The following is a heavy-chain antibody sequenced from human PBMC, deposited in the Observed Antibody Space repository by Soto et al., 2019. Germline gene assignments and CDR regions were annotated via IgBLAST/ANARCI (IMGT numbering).Heavy chain of an antibody. D-gene: IGHD3-16*01. V-gene: IGHV1-69*01. CDR1: GGTFSSYS. CDR2: IIPIFGTA. CDR3: ARPFQSWPGGWYVEL. Sequence: QVQLVQSGAEVKKPGSSVKVSCKASGGTFSSYSINWVRQAPGQGLEWMGGIIPIFGTANYAQKFQGRVTLTADESTSPAHMELSSLRNEDTAVYYCARPFQSWPGGWYVELWGRGTLVTVSS. J-gene: IGHJ2*01.